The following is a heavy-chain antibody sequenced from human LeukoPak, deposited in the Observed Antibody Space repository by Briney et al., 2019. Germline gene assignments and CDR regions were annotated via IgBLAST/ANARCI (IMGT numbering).Heavy chain of an antibody. Sequence: ASVKVSCKASGYTFTSYGISWVRQAPGQGLEWMGWISAYNGNTNYAQKLQGRVTMTTDTSTSTAYMELRSLRSDDTAVYYCARGRRKSSSWYYYYYMDVWGKGTTVTVSS. V-gene: IGHV1-18*01. CDR1: GYTFTSYG. CDR2: ISAYNGNT. D-gene: IGHD6-13*01. CDR3: ARGRRKSSSWYYYYYMDV. J-gene: IGHJ6*03.